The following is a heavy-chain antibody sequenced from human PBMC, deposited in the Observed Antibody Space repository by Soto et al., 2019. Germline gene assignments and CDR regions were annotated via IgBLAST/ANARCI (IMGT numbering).Heavy chain of an antibody. Sequence: QVQLQESGPGLVKPSQTLSLTCTVSGGSIRGGDYYWSWIRQHPGKGLEWIGYIFYCGNSFYNPSLKSGVTISVDTSKNQFSLQLSSVTAADTAIYYCARLSSLYYNSDYGGYYFDYWGQGTLVSVSS. J-gene: IGHJ4*02. D-gene: IGHD3-10*01. CDR1: GGSIRGGDYY. CDR3: ARLSSLYYNSDYGGYYFDY. CDR2: IFYCGNS. V-gene: IGHV4-31*03.